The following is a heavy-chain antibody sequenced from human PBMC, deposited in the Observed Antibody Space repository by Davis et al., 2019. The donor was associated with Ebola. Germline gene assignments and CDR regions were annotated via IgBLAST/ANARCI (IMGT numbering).Heavy chain of an antibody. CDR3: ARGDTVTTFLYYYGMDV. D-gene: IGHD4-17*01. V-gene: IGHV1-46*01. Sequence: ASVKVSCKASGYTFTSYYMHWVRQAPGQGLEWMGIINPSGGSTSYAQKFQGRVTMTRDTSTSTVYMELSSLRSEDTAVYYCARGDTVTTFLYYYGMDVWGQGTTVAVSS. CDR1: GYTFTSYY. J-gene: IGHJ6*02. CDR2: INPSGGST.